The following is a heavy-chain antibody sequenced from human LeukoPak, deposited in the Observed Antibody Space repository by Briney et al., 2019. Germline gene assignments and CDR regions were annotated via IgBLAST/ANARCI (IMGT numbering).Heavy chain of an antibody. Sequence: PSETLSLTCTVSGGSVSSGDYYWSWIRQPPGKGLEWIGYIYHSGSTNYNPSLKSRVTISVDTSKNQFSLKLSSVTAADTAAYYCARAPLGYSYGYYFDYWGQGTLVTVSS. CDR2: IYHSGST. V-gene: IGHV4-61*08. CDR1: GGSVSSGDYY. D-gene: IGHD5-18*01. CDR3: ARAPLGYSYGYYFDY. J-gene: IGHJ4*02.